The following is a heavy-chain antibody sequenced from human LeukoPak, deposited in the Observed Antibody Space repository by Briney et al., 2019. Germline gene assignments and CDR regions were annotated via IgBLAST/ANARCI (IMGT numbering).Heavy chain of an antibody. Sequence: GGSLRLSCAASGFTFGNAWMSWVRQAPGKGLEWVGRIKSKTDGGTTDYAAPVKGRFTISRDDSKNTLYLQMNSLKTEDTAVYYCTRGLNGITIFGVVMALDYWGQGTLVTVSS. CDR3: TRGLNGITIFGVVMALDY. CDR1: GFTFGNAW. V-gene: IGHV3-15*01. CDR2: IKSKTDGGTT. J-gene: IGHJ4*02. D-gene: IGHD3-3*01.